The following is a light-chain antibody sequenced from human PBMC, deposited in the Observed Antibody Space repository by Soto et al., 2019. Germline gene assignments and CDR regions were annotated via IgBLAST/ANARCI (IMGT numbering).Light chain of an antibody. CDR3: QQSYSTPIT. Sequence: VQFNQPPDNLSASVEDRVTITCRESQSISSYLNWYQQKPGKAPKLLIYAASSLQSGVPSRFSGSGSGTDFTLTISSLQPEDFATYYCQQSYSTPITFGQGTRPEI. J-gene: IGKJ5*01. V-gene: IGKV1-39*01. CDR1: QSISSY. CDR2: AAS.